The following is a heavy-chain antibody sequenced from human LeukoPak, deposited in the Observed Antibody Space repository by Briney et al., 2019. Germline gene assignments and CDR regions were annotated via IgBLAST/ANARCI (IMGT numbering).Heavy chain of an antibody. CDR3: ARGSSQYGDYYFDY. J-gene: IGHJ4*02. D-gene: IGHD4-17*01. CDR1: GYTFTSYD. Sequence: ASVKVSCKASGYTFTSYDINWVRQATGQGLEWMGWMNPNSGNTGYAQKFQGRVTITRNTSISTAYMELSSLRSEDTAVYYCARGSSQYGDYYFDYWGQGTLVTVSS. CDR2: MNPNSGNT. V-gene: IGHV1-8*03.